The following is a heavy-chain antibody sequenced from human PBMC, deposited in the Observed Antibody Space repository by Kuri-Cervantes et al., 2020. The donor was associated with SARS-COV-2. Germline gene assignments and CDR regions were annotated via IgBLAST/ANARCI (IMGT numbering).Heavy chain of an antibody. D-gene: IGHD6-6*01. J-gene: IGHJ6*02. V-gene: IGHV3-48*01. CDR3: VREGFGSSSHNYGMDV. CDR2: ISSSSSPR. CDR1: GFTVNTYS. Sequence: GGSLRLSCAASGFTVNTYSTNWVRQVPGKGLEWLSYISSSSSPRFHADSVKDRFTISRDNVENSLYLQMNSLRPQDTAVNYCVREGFGSSSHNYGMDVWGQGTTVTVSS.